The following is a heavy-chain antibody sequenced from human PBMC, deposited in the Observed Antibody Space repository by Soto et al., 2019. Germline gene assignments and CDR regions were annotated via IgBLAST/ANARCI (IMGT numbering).Heavy chain of an antibody. J-gene: IGHJ4*02. CDR2: ISAYNGNT. Sequence: ASVKVSCKASGYTFTSYGISWVRQAPGQGLEWMGWISAYNGNTNYAQKLQGRVTVTRDTSTSTAYLELRSLRSDDTALYYCARELPHTNYFDYWGQGTPVTVSS. D-gene: IGHD2-15*01. V-gene: IGHV1-18*01. CDR1: GYTFTSYG. CDR3: ARELPHTNYFDY.